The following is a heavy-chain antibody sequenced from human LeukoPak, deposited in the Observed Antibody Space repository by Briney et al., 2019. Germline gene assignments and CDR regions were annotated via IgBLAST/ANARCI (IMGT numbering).Heavy chain of an antibody. J-gene: IGHJ4*02. CDR2: IKYDASST. D-gene: IGHD1-26*01. Sequence: GGSLRLSCADSGFTLSSHWIHWVRQAPGKGLVRVSRIKYDASSTSYADSVKGRFTISRDNAKNTLYLQMDSLRAEDTAVYYCARGATYAYYQDYWGQGTLVTVSS. V-gene: IGHV3-74*01. CDR3: ARGATYAYYQDY. CDR1: GFTLSSHW.